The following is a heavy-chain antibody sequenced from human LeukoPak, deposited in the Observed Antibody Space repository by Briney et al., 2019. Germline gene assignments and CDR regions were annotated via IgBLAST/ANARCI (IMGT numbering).Heavy chain of an antibody. CDR3: ARASLYYDSSGHAFDI. Sequence: SETLSLTCAVYGGSFSGYYWSWIRQPPGKGLEWIGRIYTSGSTNYNPSLKSRVTISVDTSKNQFSLKLSSVTAADTAVYYCARASLYYDSSGHAFDIWGLGTMVTVSS. CDR1: GGSFSGYY. J-gene: IGHJ3*02. V-gene: IGHV4-59*10. CDR2: IYTSGST. D-gene: IGHD3-22*01.